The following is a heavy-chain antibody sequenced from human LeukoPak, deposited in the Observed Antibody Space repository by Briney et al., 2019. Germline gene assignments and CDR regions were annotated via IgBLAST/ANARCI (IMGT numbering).Heavy chain of an antibody. CDR3: ARDGNYYDSSGYHDGYYYYYMDV. CDR2: INPNSGGT. V-gene: IGHV1-2*02. Sequence: ASVKVSCKASGYTFTGYYMHWVRQAPGQGLEWMGWINPNSGGTNYAQKLQGRVTMTTDTSTSTAYMELRSLRSDDTAVYYCARDGNYYDSSGYHDGYYYYYMDVWGKGTTVTISS. CDR1: GYTFTGYY. D-gene: IGHD3-22*01. J-gene: IGHJ6*03.